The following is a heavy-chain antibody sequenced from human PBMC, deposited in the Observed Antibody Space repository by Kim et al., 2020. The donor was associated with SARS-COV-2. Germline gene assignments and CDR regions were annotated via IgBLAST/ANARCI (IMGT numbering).Heavy chain of an antibody. J-gene: IGHJ5*02. Sequence: GGSLRLSCAASGFTFHDYSLHWVRQAPGKGLEWVSVITWDGGFTYYADSVKGRFTVSRDNSASSLYLDMLSLRAEDSAFYYCAKDPRTSGWYYLDPWGQGTLVTVSS. CDR2: ITWDGGFT. CDR1: GFTFHDYS. V-gene: IGHV3-43*01. CDR3: AKDPRTSGWYYLDP. D-gene: IGHD6-19*01.